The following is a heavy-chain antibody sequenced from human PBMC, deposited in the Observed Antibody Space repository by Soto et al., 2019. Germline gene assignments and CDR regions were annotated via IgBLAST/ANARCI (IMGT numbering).Heavy chain of an antibody. CDR2: ISGSGGST. J-gene: IGHJ5*02. D-gene: IGHD3-3*01. CDR3: AKENTFWSGYNRWFDP. Sequence: EVQLLESGGGLVQPGGSLRLSCAASGFTFSSYAMSWVRQAPGKGLEWVSAISGSGGSTYYADSVKGRFTISRDNSKNTLDLQMNSLRAEDTAVYYCAKENTFWSGYNRWFDPWGQGTLVTVSS. V-gene: IGHV3-23*01. CDR1: GFTFSSYA.